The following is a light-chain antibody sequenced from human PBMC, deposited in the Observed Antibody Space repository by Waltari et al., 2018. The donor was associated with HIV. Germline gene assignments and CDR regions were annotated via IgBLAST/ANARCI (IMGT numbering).Light chain of an antibody. Sequence: QSALTQPPSVSASAGQSINLSCTGTSSDVVSYNLVSWYQQHPGKAPKLMIYEVSKRPSGVANRFSGSKSGNTASLTISGLQAEDEADYYCCSYAGSSTYVFGSGTKVTVL. CDR3: CSYAGSSTYV. V-gene: IGLV2-23*02. CDR2: EVS. J-gene: IGLJ1*01. CDR1: SSDVVSYNL.